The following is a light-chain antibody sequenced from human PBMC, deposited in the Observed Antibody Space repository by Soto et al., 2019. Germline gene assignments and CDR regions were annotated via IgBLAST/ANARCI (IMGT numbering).Light chain of an antibody. J-gene: IGKJ4*01. Sequence: EIVLTQSPATLSLSPGERATLSCRASQSVSSYLAWYQQKPGQAPRLLIYDASNRATGIPARFSGSGSGTDFSLTISGLEPEDFAVYYCQQRRKWPLTFGGGTKV. CDR2: DAS. CDR1: QSVSSY. CDR3: QQRRKWPLT. V-gene: IGKV3-11*01.